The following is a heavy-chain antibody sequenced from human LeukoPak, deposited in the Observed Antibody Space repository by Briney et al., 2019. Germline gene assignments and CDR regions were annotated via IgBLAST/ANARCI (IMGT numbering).Heavy chain of an antibody. CDR1: GGSISSYY. V-gene: IGHV4-59*01. J-gene: IGHJ4*02. CDR2: LYYSGST. Sequence: SETLSLTCTVSGGSISSYYCSWIRQPPGKGLEWIGYLYYSGSTNHNPSLKSRVTISVDTSKNQFSLKLSSVTAADTAVYYCATGVAPITLDYWGQGTLVTVSS. D-gene: IGHD5-12*01. CDR3: ATGVAPITLDY.